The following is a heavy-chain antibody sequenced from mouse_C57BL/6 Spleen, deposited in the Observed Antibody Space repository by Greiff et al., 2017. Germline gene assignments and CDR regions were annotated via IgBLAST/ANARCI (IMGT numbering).Heavy chain of an antibody. Sequence: VQLQQPGAELVKPGASVTMSCKASGYTFPSYWITWVTQRPGQGLEWIGDIYPVSGSTNYNQKFKGKATTTVDTSSSPAYMQLSSLTSEDSAGYYCAGGLRRYFDVWGTGTTVTVSP. J-gene: IGHJ1*03. V-gene: IGHV1-55*01. D-gene: IGHD2-4*01. CDR1: GYTFPSYW. CDR3: AGGLRRYFDV. CDR2: IYPVSGST.